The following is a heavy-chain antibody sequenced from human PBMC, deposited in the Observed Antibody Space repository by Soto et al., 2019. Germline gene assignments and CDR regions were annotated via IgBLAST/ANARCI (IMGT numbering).Heavy chain of an antibody. D-gene: IGHD2-21*02. CDR2: IDPSDSYT. CDR3: ARHRHPDHTFMVVTPMGLDY. Sequence: PXDSLKLSCETSGNSFTNFLISWVLQMPGKGLEWMGRIDPSDSYTNYSPSFQGHVTFSADESINTAYLQWSSLKASDTAMYYCARHRHPDHTFMVVTPMGLDYWDQGTLVTVSS. V-gene: IGHV5-10-1*01. J-gene: IGHJ4*02. CDR1: GNSFTNFL.